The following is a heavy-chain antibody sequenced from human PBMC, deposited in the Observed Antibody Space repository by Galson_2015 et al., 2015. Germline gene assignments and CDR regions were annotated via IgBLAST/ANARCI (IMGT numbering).Heavy chain of an antibody. D-gene: IGHD6-6*01. CDR1: GFTFSSYG. V-gene: IGHV3-33*01. CDR2: IWYDGSNK. J-gene: IGHJ6*02. Sequence: SLRLSCAASGFTFSSYGMHWVRQAPGKGLEWVAVIWYDGSNKYYADSVKGRFTISRDNSKNTLYLQMNSLRAEDTAVYYCARDRGQLVRLYYYYYGMDVWGQGTTVTVSS. CDR3: ARDRGQLVRLYYYYYGMDV.